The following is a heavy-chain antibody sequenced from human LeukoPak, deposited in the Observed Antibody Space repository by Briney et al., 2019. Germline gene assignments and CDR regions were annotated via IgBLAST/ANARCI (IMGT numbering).Heavy chain of an antibody. CDR3: ARLVGSSWYHEVLFGRDY. J-gene: IGHJ4*02. D-gene: IGHD6-13*01. V-gene: IGHV4-39*01. Sequence: PSETLSLTCTVSGGSISSSSYYWGWIRQPPGKGLEWIGTIHYRGNTYYNPSLKSRVAISVDTSKNQFSLKLTSVTAADTAMYYCARLVGSSWYHEVLFGRDYWGQGTLVTVSS. CDR1: GGSISSSSYY. CDR2: IHYRGNT.